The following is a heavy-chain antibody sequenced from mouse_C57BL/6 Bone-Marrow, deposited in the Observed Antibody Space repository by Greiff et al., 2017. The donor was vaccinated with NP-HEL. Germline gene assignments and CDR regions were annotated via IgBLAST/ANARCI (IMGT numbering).Heavy chain of an antibody. Sequence: VQLQQSGAELVRPGTSVKMSCKASGYTFTNYWIGWAKQRPGHGLEWIGDIYPGGGYTNYNEKFKGKATLTADKSSSTAYMQFSSLTSEDSAIYYCARVVTTVAYYAMDYWGQGTSVTVSS. CDR1: GYTFTNYW. J-gene: IGHJ4*01. V-gene: IGHV1-63*01. CDR2: IYPGGGYT. CDR3: ARVVTTVAYYAMDY. D-gene: IGHD2-2*01.